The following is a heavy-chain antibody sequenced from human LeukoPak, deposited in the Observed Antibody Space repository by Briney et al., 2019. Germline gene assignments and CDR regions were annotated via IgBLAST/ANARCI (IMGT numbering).Heavy chain of an antibody. Sequence: ASVKVSCKASGYTFTSYGISWVRQAPGQGLEWMGWISAYNGNTNYAQKLQGRVTMATDTSTSTAYMELRSLRSDDTAVYYCARDGGAGYQLLYGFDWIEFDYWGQGTLVTVSS. V-gene: IGHV1-18*01. CDR2: ISAYNGNT. CDR3: ARDGGAGYQLLYGFDWIEFDY. CDR1: GYTFTSYG. D-gene: IGHD2-2*02. J-gene: IGHJ4*02.